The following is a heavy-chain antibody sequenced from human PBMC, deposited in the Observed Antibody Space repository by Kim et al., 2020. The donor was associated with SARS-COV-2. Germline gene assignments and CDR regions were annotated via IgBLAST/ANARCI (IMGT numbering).Heavy chain of an antibody. Sequence: YYTDSRKGRITISRDNSKNTLYLQMSSLRAEDTAVYYCVKVGVRGVDDYWGQGTLVTVSS. CDR3: VKVGVRGVDDY. J-gene: IGHJ4*02. D-gene: IGHD3-10*01. V-gene: IGHV3-64D*09.